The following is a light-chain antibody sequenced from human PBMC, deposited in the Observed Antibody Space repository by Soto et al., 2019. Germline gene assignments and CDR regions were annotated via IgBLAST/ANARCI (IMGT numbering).Light chain of an antibody. CDR2: GAS. J-gene: IGKJ4*01. V-gene: IGKV3-20*01. CDR3: QQYGYLVT. Sequence: EIVLTQSPGTLSLSPGERATLSCRASQSVSNSYLAWYQQKPGQAPRLLIYGASSRATGIPDRFSGSGSGTDFTLTISRLEPEDFAMYYCQQYGYLVTFGGGTKVDIK. CDR1: QSVSNSY.